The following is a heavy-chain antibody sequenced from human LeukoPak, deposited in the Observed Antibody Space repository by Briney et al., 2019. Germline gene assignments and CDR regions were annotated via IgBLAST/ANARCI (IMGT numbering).Heavy chain of an antibody. Sequence: PSETLSLTCTVSGGSVSSATNYWGWIRRPPGKGLEWIGTVYSSGTTYYNPSLKSRLTMSVDTSKNQFSLRLRSVTAADTAVYYCASSQYPIAASDHWFDPWGQGSLVTVSS. J-gene: IGHJ5*02. CDR1: GGSVSSATNY. CDR3: ASSQYPIAASDHWFDP. CDR2: VYSSGTT. D-gene: IGHD6-13*01. V-gene: IGHV4-39*01.